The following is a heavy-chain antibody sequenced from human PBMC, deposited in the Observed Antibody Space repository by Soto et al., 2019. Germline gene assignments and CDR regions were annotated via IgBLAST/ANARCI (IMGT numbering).Heavy chain of an antibody. D-gene: IGHD2-21*02. V-gene: IGHV3-48*01. CDR1: GFTFSSYS. J-gene: IGHJ4*02. CDR3: ARVKGDWKDY. CDR2: ISSSSRTI. Sequence: GGSLRLSCAVSGFTFSSYSMNWVRQAPGKGPEWVSYISSSSRTIYYADSVKGRFTISRDNAKNSLYLQMNSLRAEDTAVYYCARVKGDWKDYWGQGTLVTVSS.